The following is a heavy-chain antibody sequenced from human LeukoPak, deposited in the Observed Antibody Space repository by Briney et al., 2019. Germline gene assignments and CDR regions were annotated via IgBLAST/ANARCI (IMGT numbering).Heavy chain of an antibody. D-gene: IGHD3-16*01. CDR1: GFTFSSYE. Sequence: GGSLRLSCAASGFTFSSYEMNWVRQAPGKGLEWVSYISSSGSTIYYADSVKGRFTISRDNSKNTLYVQMNSLRAEDTAVYYCAKVPRGGDYFDSWGQGTLVTVSS. J-gene: IGHJ4*02. V-gene: IGHV3-48*03. CDR2: ISSSGSTI. CDR3: AKVPRGGDYFDS.